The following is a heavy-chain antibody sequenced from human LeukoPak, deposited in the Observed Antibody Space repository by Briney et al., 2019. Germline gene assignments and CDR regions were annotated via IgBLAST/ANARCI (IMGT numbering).Heavy chain of an antibody. CDR1: GGSISSYY. J-gene: IGHJ3*02. Sequence: SETLSLTCTVSGGSISSYYWSWIRQPPGKGPEWIGYIYYSGSTNYNPSLKSRVTISVDTSKNQFSLKLSSVTAADTAVYYCARDSQGAFDIWGQGTMVTVSS. V-gene: IGHV4-59*01. CDR3: ARDSQGAFDI. CDR2: IYYSGST.